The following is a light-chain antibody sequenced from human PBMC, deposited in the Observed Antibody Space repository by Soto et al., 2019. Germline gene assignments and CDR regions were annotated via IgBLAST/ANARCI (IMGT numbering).Light chain of an antibody. J-gene: IGKJ1*01. V-gene: IGKV3-20*01. CDR2: NAY. CDR3: QQYDGSPRT. CDR1: QSLNSNS. Sequence: ESVLTQSPGTLSVSPGERATLSCRASQSLNSNSLAWYQQKPGQAPRLLIYNAYNRASGIPDRFSGSGSGTDFTLTISRLEPEDFVVYHCQQYDGSPRTFGQGTQVEVK.